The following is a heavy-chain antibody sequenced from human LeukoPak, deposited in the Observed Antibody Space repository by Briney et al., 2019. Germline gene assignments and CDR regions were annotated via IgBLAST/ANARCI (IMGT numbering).Heavy chain of an antibody. V-gene: IGHV3-74*01. Sequence: GGSLRLSCAASGSSFSSYWMHWVRQAPGKGLVWVSRINSDGSSTNYADSVKGRFTISRDNAKNTLYLQMNSLRDEDTAVYYCARGWVAASGTIYWGQGTLVTVSS. CDR2: INSDGSST. J-gene: IGHJ4*02. CDR3: ARGWVAASGTIY. D-gene: IGHD6-13*01. CDR1: GSSFSSYW.